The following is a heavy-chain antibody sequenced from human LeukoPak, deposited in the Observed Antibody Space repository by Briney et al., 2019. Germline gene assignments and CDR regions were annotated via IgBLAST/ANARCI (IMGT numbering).Heavy chain of an antibody. CDR1: GFTFSSYG. Sequence: PGGSLRLSCAASGFTFSSYGMHWVRQAPGKGLEWVAVISYDGSNKYYADSVKGRFTISRDNSKNTLYLQMNSLRAEDTAVYYCVKSTVVTPFDYWGQGTLVTVSS. J-gene: IGHJ4*02. CDR3: VKSTVVTPFDY. D-gene: IGHD4-23*01. CDR2: ISYDGSNK. V-gene: IGHV3-30*18.